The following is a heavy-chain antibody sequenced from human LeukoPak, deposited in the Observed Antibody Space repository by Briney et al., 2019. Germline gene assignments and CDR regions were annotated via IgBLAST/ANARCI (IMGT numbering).Heavy chain of an antibody. CDR2: IVSDNEP. CDR3: ARDLHYYVATDV. J-gene: IGHJ6*02. D-gene: IGHD3-10*02. CDR1: GFTFSAYA. Sequence: QPGGSLRLSCEASGFTFSAYAMTWVRQAPGEGLEGGSSIVSDNEPHYSESVKGRFAISRENSKNTLFLQLHNLRVEDTALYYCARDLHYYVATDVWGQGPTVTVSS. V-gene: IGHV3-23*01.